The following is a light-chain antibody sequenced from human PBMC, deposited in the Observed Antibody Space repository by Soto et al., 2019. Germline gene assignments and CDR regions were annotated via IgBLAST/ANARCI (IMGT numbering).Light chain of an antibody. Sequence: TQPDWLSGSPRQSVTISCTGTISDIGAFDYVSWYQQHPGKAPRLLIYEVFNRPSGVSDRFSGSKSGITASLTISGLQAEDEADYYCRSYTSDRAPVFGTGTKVTVL. CDR3: RSYTSDRAPV. V-gene: IGLV2-14*01. CDR2: EVF. J-gene: IGLJ1*01. CDR1: ISDIGAFDY.